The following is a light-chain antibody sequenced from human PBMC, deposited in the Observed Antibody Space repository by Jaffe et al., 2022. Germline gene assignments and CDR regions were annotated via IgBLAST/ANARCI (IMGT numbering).Light chain of an antibody. V-gene: IGKV2-30*02. CDR1: QSLVHSDGNTY. CDR3: MQGTHWPPIT. J-gene: IGKJ5*01. Sequence: DVVMTQSPLSLPVTLGQPASISCRSSQSLVHSDGNTYLNWFQQRPGQSPRRLIYKISNRDSTVPDRFSGSGSGTDFTLKISRVEAEDVGVYYCMQGTHWPPITFGQGTRLEIK. CDR2: KIS.